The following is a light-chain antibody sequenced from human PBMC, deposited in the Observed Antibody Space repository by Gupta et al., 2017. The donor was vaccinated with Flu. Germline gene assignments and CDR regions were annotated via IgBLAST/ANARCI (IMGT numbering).Light chain of an antibody. Sequence: GDRVTITCRASQDIKNYLAWFQQKPGKAPKSLIFAASSLQGGVPSRFSGRGSGTQFTLTIGSLQPEDFATYYCQQYKSHPFTFGPGTKVDIK. CDR1: QDIKNY. CDR3: QQYKSHPFT. J-gene: IGKJ3*01. V-gene: IGKV1-16*01. CDR2: AAS.